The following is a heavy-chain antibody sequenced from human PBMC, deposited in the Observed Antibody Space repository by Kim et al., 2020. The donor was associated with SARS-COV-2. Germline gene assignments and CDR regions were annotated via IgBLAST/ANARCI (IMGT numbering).Heavy chain of an antibody. V-gene: IGHV4-39*01. J-gene: IGHJ6*02. D-gene: IGHD5-12*01. CDR1: GGSISSSSYY. CDR2: IYYSGST. CDR3: ARHGDGEMATISYYYYYGMDV. Sequence: SETLSLTCTVSGGSISSSSYYWGWIRQPPGKGLEWIGSIYYSGSTYYNPSLKSRVTISVDTSKNQFSLKLSSVTAADTAVYYCARHGDGEMATISYYYYYGMDVWGQGTTVTVSS.